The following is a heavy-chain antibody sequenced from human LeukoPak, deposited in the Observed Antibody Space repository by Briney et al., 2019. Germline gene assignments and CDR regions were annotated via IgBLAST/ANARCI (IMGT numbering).Heavy chain of an antibody. J-gene: IGHJ4*02. V-gene: IGHV4-38-2*02. D-gene: IGHD6-6*01. CDR1: GYSIRSGYY. Sequence: SETLSLTCAVSGYSIRSGYYWGWIRQPPGKGLEWIGSIYHSGSTYYNPSLKSRVTISVDTSKNQFSLKLSSVTAADTALYYCSREEYSSSLFYFDYWGQGTLVTVSS. CDR3: SREEYSSSLFYFDY. CDR2: IYHSGST.